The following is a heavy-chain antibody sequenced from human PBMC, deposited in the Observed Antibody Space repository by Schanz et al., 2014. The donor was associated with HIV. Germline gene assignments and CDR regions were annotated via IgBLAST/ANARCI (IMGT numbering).Heavy chain of an antibody. J-gene: IGHJ5*02. CDR3: ARHILIAVYPSLTGWFDP. V-gene: IGHV4-39*01. CDR2: LHYSGST. Sequence: QLQLQESGPGLVKPSETLSLNCTVSGGSISRSNYYWGWIRQPPGEGLEWIGSLHYSGSTYYNPTSRSGIPISGDTSKNQSSRGLASVTAADTAVYYCARHILIAVYPSLTGWFDPWGQGTLVTVSS. D-gene: IGHD6-19*01. CDR1: GGSISRSNYY.